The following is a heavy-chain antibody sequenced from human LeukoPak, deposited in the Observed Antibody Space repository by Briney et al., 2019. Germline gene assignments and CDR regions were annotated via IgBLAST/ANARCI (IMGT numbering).Heavy chain of an antibody. J-gene: IGHJ5*02. V-gene: IGHV1-69*04. CDR1: GGTFSSYA. D-gene: IGHD6-13*01. CDR2: IIPILGIA. Sequence: SVKVSCKASGGTFSSYAISWVRQAPGQGLEWMGRIIPILGIANYAQKFQGRVTITADKSTSTAYMELSSLRSEDTAVYYCARAPGIAAAGSNNWFDPWGQGTLVTVSS. CDR3: ARAPGIAAAGSNNWFDP.